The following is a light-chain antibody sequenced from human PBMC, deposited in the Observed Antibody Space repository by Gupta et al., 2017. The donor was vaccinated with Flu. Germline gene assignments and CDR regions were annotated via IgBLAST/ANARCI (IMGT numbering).Light chain of an antibody. CDR1: QSVNSH. Sequence: EIVMTQSPATLSASPGERAALSCRASQSVNSHLAWYQQKPGQAPRLLIYAASTRATGIPGRFSGSGSGTEFTLTVSILQSEDFAVYYCQQYNNWPLTFGGGTKVEIK. V-gene: IGKV3-15*01. J-gene: IGKJ4*01. CDR2: AAS. CDR3: QQYNNWPLT.